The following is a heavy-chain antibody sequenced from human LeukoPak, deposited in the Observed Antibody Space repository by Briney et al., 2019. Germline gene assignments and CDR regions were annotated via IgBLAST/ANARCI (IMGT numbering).Heavy chain of an antibody. CDR3: ARESSYGFDI. V-gene: IGHV1-69*05. CDR2: IITLFGTT. J-gene: IGHJ3*02. D-gene: IGHD3-10*01. Sequence: SVKVSCKASGGTFSSYAISWVRQAPGQGLEWMGGIITLFGTTYYAQKFQGRVTITTDGSTGTAYMELSSLKSEDTAVYYCARESSYGFDIWGQGTMVTVSS. CDR1: GGTFSSYA.